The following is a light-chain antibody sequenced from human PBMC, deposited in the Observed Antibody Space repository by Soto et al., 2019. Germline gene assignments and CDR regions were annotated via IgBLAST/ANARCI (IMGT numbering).Light chain of an antibody. CDR2: DVS. V-gene: IGLV2-14*01. Sequence: QSALTQPASVSGSPGQSITISCTGTSSDVGGYNYVSWYQQHPGKAPKLMIYDVSYRPSGVSNRFSGSKSGNTASLTISGLQAEDAADYYCTSYTSSSTLEVFGGGTTVTVL. CDR3: TSYTSSSTLEV. J-gene: IGLJ2*01. CDR1: SSDVGGYNY.